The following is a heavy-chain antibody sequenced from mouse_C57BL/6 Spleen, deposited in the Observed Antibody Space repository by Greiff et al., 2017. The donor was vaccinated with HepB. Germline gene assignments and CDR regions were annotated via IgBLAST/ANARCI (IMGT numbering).Heavy chain of an antibody. CDR3: VRHLPYYYGSEGMDY. CDR1: GFSFNTYA. D-gene: IGHD1-1*01. Sequence: EVQRVESGGGLVQPKGSLKLSCAASGFSFNTYAMNWVRQAPGKGLEWVARIRSKSNNYATYYADSVKDRFTISRDDSESMLYLQMNNLKTEDTAMYYCVRHLPYYYGSEGMDYWGQGTSVTVSS. CDR2: IRSKSNNYAT. V-gene: IGHV10-1*01. J-gene: IGHJ4*01.